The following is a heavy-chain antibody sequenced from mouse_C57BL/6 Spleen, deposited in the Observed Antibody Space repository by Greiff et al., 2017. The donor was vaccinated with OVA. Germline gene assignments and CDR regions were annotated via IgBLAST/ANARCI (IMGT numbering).Heavy chain of an antibody. V-gene: IGHV5-4*01. CDR1: GFTFSSYA. J-gene: IGHJ2*01. CDR2: ISDGGSYT. D-gene: IGHD1-1*01. Sequence: EVKLVESGGGLVKPGGSLKLSCAASGFTFSSYAMSWVRQTPEKRLEWVATISDGGSYTYYPDNVKGRFTISRDNAKNNLYLQMSHLKSEDTAMYYCARDTHYGSSYDYFDYWGQGTTLTVSS. CDR3: ARDTHYGSSYDYFDY.